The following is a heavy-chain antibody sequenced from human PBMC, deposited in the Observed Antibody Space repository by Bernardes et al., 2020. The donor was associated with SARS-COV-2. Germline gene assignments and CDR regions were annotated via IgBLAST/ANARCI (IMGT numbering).Heavy chain of an antibody. CDR2: INPNSGNT. Sequence: ASVKVSCKASGYTFTSYDINWVRQATGQGLEWMGWINPNSGNTGYAQKFQGRVTMTEDTPTDTAYMELSGLRSGDTAVYYCVTATRSPYWGQGTLVTVSS. J-gene: IGHJ4*02. V-gene: IGHV1-8*01. D-gene: IGHD4-17*01. CDR3: VTATRSPY. CDR1: GYTFTSYD.